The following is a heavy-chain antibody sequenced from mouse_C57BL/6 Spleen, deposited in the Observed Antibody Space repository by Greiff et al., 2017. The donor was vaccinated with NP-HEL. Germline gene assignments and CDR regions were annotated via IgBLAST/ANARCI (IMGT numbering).Heavy chain of an antibody. CDR3: ARPGYSNYVFYFDY. J-gene: IGHJ2*01. CDR2: ISSGSSTI. V-gene: IGHV5-17*01. Sequence: EVMLVESGGGLVKPGGSLKLSCAASGFTFSDYGMHWVRQAPEKGLEWVAYISSGSSTIYYADTVKGRFTISRDNAKNTLFLQMTSLRSEDTAMYYCARPGYSNYVFYFDYWGQGTTLTVSS. D-gene: IGHD2-5*01. CDR1: GFTFSDYG.